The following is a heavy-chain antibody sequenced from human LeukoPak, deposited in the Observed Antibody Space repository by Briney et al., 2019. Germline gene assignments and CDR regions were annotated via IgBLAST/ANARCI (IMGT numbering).Heavy chain of an antibody. D-gene: IGHD3-22*01. CDR1: GGSISSGGYY. J-gene: IGHJ4*02. V-gene: IGHV4-31*03. CDR2: IYYSGST. Sequence: SQTLSLTCTVSGGSISSGGYYWSWIRQHPGKGLEWIGYIYYSGSTYYNPSLKSRVTISVDTSKNQFSLKLSSVTAADTAVYYCARAFYYYESSGYYKEYYFDYWGQGTLVTVSS. CDR3: ARAFYYYESSGYYKEYYFDY.